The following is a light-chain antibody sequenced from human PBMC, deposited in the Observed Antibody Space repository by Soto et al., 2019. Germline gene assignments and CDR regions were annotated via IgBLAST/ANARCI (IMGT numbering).Light chain of an antibody. CDR1: PSVSSSY. Sequence: EIVLTQSPGTLSLSPGERATLSCRASPSVSSSYLAWYQQKPGQAPRLLIYGASSRATGIPDRFSGSGSGTDFTLTISRLEPEDFAVYYCHQYGTLYTFGQGTKLEIK. V-gene: IGKV3-20*01. J-gene: IGKJ2*01. CDR2: GAS. CDR3: HQYGTLYT.